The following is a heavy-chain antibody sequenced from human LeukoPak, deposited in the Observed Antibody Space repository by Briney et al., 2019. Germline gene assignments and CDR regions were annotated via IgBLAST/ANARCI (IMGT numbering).Heavy chain of an antibody. D-gene: IGHD2-15*01. V-gene: IGHV3-23*01. CDR3: AKDRLDCSGGSCYSFDSGFDY. CDR2: ISGSGGST. Sequence: GGSLRLSCAASAFTFGSFGMSWVRQAPGKGLEWASAISGSGGSTYYADSVKGRFTISRDNSKNTLYLQMNSLRAEDTAVYYCAKDRLDCSGGSCYSFDSGFDYWGQGTLVTVSS. CDR1: AFTFGSFG. J-gene: IGHJ4*02.